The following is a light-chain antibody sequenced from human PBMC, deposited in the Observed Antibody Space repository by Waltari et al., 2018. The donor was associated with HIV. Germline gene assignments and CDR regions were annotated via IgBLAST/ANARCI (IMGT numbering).Light chain of an antibody. CDR2: RNN. CDR3: ATWNDSLSGYV. Sequence: QSVLTQPPSASGTPGQRVTISFSGSSSNIGRNYVYWYQQLPGTAPKLLIYRNNQRPSGVPDRFSGSKSGTSASLAISGLRAEDEADYYCATWNDSLSGYVFGTGTKVTV. CDR1: SSNIGRNY. V-gene: IGLV1-47*01. J-gene: IGLJ1*01.